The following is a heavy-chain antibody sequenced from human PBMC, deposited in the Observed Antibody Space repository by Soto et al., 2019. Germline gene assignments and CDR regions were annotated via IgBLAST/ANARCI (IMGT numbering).Heavy chain of an antibody. CDR1: GGSISSGGYY. CDR3: ARGERPLRAHYDFGSGYLPANWFDP. J-gene: IGHJ5*02. Sequence: SETLSLTCTVSGGSISSGGYYWSWIRQHPGKGLEWIGYIYYSGSTYYNPSLKSRVTISVDTSKNQFSLKLSSVTAAATAVYYCARGERPLRAHYDFGSGYLPANWFDPWGQGTLVTVSS. V-gene: IGHV4-31*03. D-gene: IGHD3-3*01. CDR2: IYYSGST.